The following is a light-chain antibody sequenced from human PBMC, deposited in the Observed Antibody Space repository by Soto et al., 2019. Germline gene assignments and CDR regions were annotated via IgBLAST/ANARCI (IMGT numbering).Light chain of an antibody. CDR3: AAWDDSLGSYV. CDR1: NSNIGTNT. V-gene: IGLV1-44*01. Sequence: QSLLTQPPSASGTPGQRVTIYCSGSNSNIGTNTVNWYQQLPGTAPRLLIYTNNQRPSGVPQRFSGSKTGTSASLAIGGLQSEDGADYYCAAWDDSLGSYVFGTGTKLTVL. J-gene: IGLJ1*01. CDR2: TNN.